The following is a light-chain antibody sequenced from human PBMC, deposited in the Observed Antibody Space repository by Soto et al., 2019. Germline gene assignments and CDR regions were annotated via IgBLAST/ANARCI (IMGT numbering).Light chain of an antibody. Sequence: EIVLTQSPATLSLSPGERATLSCRASQSISNYLAWYQQKPGQAPRLLIYDASNRATGIPARFSGSGSGTDFTLTISSLQSEDFAVYYCQQYNNWPPWTFGQGTKVDIK. CDR2: DAS. J-gene: IGKJ1*01. V-gene: IGKV3-11*01. CDR3: QQYNNWPPWT. CDR1: QSISNY.